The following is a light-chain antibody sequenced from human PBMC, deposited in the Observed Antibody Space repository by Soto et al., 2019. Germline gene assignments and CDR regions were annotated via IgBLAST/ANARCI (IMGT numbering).Light chain of an antibody. V-gene: IGKV1-17*01. J-gene: IGKJ1*01. CDR1: LRIRND. CDR3: QQYNSYRT. Sequence: DIQMTQSPSSLSASLGDRVTITCRASLRIRNDLGWYQHKPGKAPKRLIYAASSLQSGVPSRFSGSGSGTEFTLTISSLQPEDFATYYCQQYNSYRTFGQGTKVDIK. CDR2: AAS.